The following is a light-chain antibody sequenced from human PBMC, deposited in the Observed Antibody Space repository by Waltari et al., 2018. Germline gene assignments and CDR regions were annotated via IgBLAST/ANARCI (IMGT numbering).Light chain of an antibody. V-gene: IGLV2-8*01. CDR2: EVS. Sequence: QSALTQPPSASGSPGQSVTISCTGTSSHVGGYNYASLYQHHPGKAPKLMIYEVSKRPSGVPDRFSGSKSGNTASLTVSGLQAEDEADYYCSSYAGSNNLGVFGTGTKVTVL. CDR3: SSYAGSNNLGV. CDR1: SSHVGGYNY. J-gene: IGLJ1*01.